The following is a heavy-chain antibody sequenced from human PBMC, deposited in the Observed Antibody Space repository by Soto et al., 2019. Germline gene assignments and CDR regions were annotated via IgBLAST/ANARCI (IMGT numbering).Heavy chain of an antibody. CDR1: GGTFSSYA. J-gene: IGHJ6*02. Sequence: QVQLVQSGAEVKKPGSSVKVSCKASGGTFSSYAISWVRQAPGQGLEWMGGIIPIFGTANYAQKFQGRVTITADESTSTAYRELSSLRSEDTAVYYCARVAAGQTYYYYYGMDVWGQGTTVTVSS. V-gene: IGHV1-69*01. CDR2: IIPIFGTA. D-gene: IGHD6-19*01. CDR3: ARVAAGQTYYYYYGMDV.